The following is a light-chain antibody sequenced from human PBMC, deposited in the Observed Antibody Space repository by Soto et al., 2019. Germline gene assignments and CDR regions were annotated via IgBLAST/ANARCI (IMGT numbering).Light chain of an antibody. CDR1: QSVLSTSNNKNY. V-gene: IGKV4-1*01. J-gene: IGKJ2*01. Sequence: DIVMTQSPDSLAVSLGERATINCKSSQSVLSTSNNKNYLAWFQQKPGQSPKLLIYWASTRESGVPDRFSGSGSGTDFILTISSLQAEDVAVYYCQQYYSTPVTFGQGTKLEIK. CDR2: WAS. CDR3: QQYYSTPVT.